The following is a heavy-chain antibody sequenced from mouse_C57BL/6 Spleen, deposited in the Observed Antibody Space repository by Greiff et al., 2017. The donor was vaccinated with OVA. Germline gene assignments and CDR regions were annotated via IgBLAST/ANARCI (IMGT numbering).Heavy chain of an antibody. D-gene: IGHD3-1*01. J-gene: IGHJ2*01. CDR3: ASSEYYFDY. CDR2: INPNNGGT. Sequence: EVKLQESGPELVKPGASVKMSCKASGYTFTDYNMHWVKQSHGKSLEWIGYINPNNGGTSYNQKFKGKATLTVNKSSSTAYMELRSLTSADSAVYSCASSEYYFDYWGQGTTLTVSS. CDR1: GYTFTDYN. V-gene: IGHV1-22*01.